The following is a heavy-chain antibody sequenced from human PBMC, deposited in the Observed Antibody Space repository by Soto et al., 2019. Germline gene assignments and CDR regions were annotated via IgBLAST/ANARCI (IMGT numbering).Heavy chain of an antibody. D-gene: IGHD1-1*01. Sequence: QVQLQESGPGLVKPSQTLSLTCSVSGVSINSGGYYWSWIRHRPGKGLEWIGYIYYTGHTFYTPSLKGRVAMSLDTSKNQFSLKLSSVTAADTAVYYCARGSQLERDALEIWGQGTMVTVSS. CDR1: GVSINSGGYY. J-gene: IGHJ3*02. CDR3: ARGSQLERDALEI. CDR2: IYYTGHT. V-gene: IGHV4-31*03.